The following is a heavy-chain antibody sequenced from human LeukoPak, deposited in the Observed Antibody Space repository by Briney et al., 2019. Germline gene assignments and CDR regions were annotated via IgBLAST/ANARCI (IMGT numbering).Heavy chain of an antibody. Sequence: PGGSLRLSCAASGFTFSSYSMNWVRQAPGKGLEWVSSISSSSSYKYYADSVKGRFTISRDNAKNSLYLQMNSLRAEDTAVYYCARAATAMVNRHSYYYYMDVWGKGTTVTVSS. J-gene: IGHJ6*03. D-gene: IGHD5-18*01. CDR3: ARAATAMVNRHSYYYYMDV. CDR1: GFTFSSYS. CDR2: ISSSSSYK. V-gene: IGHV3-21*01.